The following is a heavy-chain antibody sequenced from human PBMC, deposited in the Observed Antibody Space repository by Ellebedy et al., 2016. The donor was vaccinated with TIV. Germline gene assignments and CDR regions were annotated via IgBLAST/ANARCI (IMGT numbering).Heavy chain of an antibody. Sequence: GGSLRLSXAASGFTFSSYDMHWVRQATGKGLEWVSAIGTAGDTYYSGSVKGRFTISRENAKNSLYLQMNSLRAEDTAVYYCARAPRSRSIFGVVIREYYYYGMDVWGQGTTVTVSS. CDR1: GFTFSSYD. V-gene: IGHV3-13*01. D-gene: IGHD3-3*01. CDR3: ARAPRSRSIFGVVIREYYYYGMDV. CDR2: IGTAGDT. J-gene: IGHJ6*02.